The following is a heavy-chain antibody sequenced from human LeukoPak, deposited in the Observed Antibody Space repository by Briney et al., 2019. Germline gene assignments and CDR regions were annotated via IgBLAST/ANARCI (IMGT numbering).Heavy chain of an antibody. D-gene: IGHD3-10*01. CDR2: INHSGST. Sequence: SETLSLTCAVYGGSFSGYYWSWIRQPPGKGLEWIGEINHSGSTNYNPSLKSRVTISVDTSKNQFSLKLSSVTAADTAVYYCARGGESKPSVYDYWGQGTLVTVSS. CDR3: ARGGESKPSVYDY. CDR1: GGSFSGYY. J-gene: IGHJ4*02. V-gene: IGHV4-34*01.